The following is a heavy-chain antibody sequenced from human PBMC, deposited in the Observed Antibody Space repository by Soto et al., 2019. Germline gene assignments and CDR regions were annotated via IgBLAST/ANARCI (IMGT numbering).Heavy chain of an antibody. V-gene: IGHV3-21*01. CDR3: ARGYVLLWFGEFHNYYYYMDV. J-gene: IGHJ6*03. D-gene: IGHD3-10*01. Sequence: GGSLRLSCAASGFTFSSYSMNWVRQAPGKGLEWVSSISSSSSYIYYADSVKGRFTISRDNAKNSLYLQMNSLRAEDTAVYYCARGYVLLWFGEFHNYYYYMDVWGKGTTVTVSS. CDR2: ISSSSSYI. CDR1: GFTFSSYS.